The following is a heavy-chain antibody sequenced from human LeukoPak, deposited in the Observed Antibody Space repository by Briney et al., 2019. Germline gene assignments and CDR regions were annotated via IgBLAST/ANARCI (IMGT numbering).Heavy chain of an antibody. J-gene: IGHJ3*02. V-gene: IGHV3-30-3*01. D-gene: IGHD1-26*01. CDR2: ISYDGSNK. CDR3: AYLGHSGSYLSSTSDAFDI. CDR1: GFTFSSYA. Sequence: QPGRSLRLSCAASGFTFSSYAMHWVRQAPGKGLEWVAVISYDGSNKYYADSVKGRFTISRDNSKNTLYLQMNSLRAEDTAVYYCAYLGHSGSYLSSTSDAFDIWGQGTMVTVSS.